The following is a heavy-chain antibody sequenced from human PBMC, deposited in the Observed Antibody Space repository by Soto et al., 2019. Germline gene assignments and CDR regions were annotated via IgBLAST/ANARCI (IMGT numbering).Heavy chain of an antibody. CDR2: IYSGGST. J-gene: IGHJ3*02. Sequence: GGSLRLSCAASGFTVSSNYMSWVRQAPGKGLEWVSVIYSGGSTYYADSVKGRFTISRDNSKNTLYLQMNSLRAEDTAVYYCARDLRYYYGSGSYSDAFDIWSQGTMVTVSS. CDR1: GFTVSSNY. D-gene: IGHD3-10*01. V-gene: IGHV3-66*01. CDR3: ARDLRYYYGSGSYSDAFDI.